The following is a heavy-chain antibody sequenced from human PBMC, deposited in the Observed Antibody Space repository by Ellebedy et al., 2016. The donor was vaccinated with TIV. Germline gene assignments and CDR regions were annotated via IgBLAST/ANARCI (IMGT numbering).Heavy chain of an antibody. D-gene: IGHD3-3*01. V-gene: IGHV1-69*05. CDR3: ARGWYYDFWSGYSGMNWFDP. CDR2: IIPIFGTA. J-gene: IGHJ5*02. CDR1: GGTFSSYA. Sequence: SVKVSXXASGGTFSSYAISWVRQAPGQGLEWMGGIIPIFGTANYAQKFQGRVTMTRNTSISTAYMELSSLRSEDTAVYYCARGWYYDFWSGYSGMNWFDPWGQGTLVTVSS.